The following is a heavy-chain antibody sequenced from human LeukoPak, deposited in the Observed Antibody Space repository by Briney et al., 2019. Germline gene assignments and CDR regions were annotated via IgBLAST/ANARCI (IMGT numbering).Heavy chain of an antibody. CDR1: GYTFTSYA. Sequence: ASVKVSCKAFGYTFTSYAMNWVRQAPGQGLEWMGWINTNTGNPTYAQGFTGRFVFSLDTSVSTAYLQISSLKAEDTAVYYCAREFSSSWYLVNFDYWGQGTLVTVSS. CDR2: INTNTGNP. D-gene: IGHD6-13*01. CDR3: AREFSSSWYLVNFDY. J-gene: IGHJ4*02. V-gene: IGHV7-4-1*02.